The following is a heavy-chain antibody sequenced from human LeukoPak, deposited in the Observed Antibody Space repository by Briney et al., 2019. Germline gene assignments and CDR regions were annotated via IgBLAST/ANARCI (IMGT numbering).Heavy chain of an antibody. CDR2: INHSGST. J-gene: IGHJ4*02. D-gene: IGHD1-14*01. CDR3: ASGPRSQGSEFDY. CDR1: GGSISSYY. V-gene: IGHV4-34*01. Sequence: SETLSLTCTVSGGSISSYYWSWIRQPAGKGLEWIGEINHSGSTNYNPSLKSRVTISVDTSKNQFSLKLSSVTAADTAVYYCASGPRSQGSEFDYWGQGTLVTVSS.